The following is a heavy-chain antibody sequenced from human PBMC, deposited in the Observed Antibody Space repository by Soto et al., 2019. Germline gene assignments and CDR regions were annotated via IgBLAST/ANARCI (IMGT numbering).Heavy chain of an antibody. D-gene: IGHD1-20*01. Sequence: QVQIQQWGAGLLKPSETLSLTCAVSGGSLSGYYWNWIRQPPGNGLEWIADINHSGSTNYNSSLKSRLTISIDPSKSQFSLKLHSVTAADTAVYYYARGYKVPDRYWGQGTLVTVSS. J-gene: IGHJ4*02. CDR3: ARGYKVPDRY. CDR2: INHSGST. CDR1: GGSLSGYY. V-gene: IGHV4-34*01.